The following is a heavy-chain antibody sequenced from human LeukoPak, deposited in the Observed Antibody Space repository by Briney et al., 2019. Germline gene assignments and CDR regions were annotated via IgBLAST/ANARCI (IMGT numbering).Heavy chain of an antibody. D-gene: IGHD3-10*01. CDR2: IYPGDSDT. J-gene: IGHJ4*02. CDR3: ARGYYYGSGSYYRTDYYFDY. CDR1: GYSFTSYW. V-gene: IGHV5-51*01. Sequence: ESLKISCKGSGYSFTSYWIGWVRQMPGKGLEWMGIIYPGDSDTRYSPSFQGQVTISADKSISTAYLQWSSLKASDTAMYYCARGYYYGSGSYYRTDYYFDYWGQGTLVTVSS.